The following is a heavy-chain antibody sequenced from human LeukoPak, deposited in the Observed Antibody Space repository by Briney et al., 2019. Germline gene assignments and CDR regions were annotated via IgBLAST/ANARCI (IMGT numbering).Heavy chain of an antibody. CDR2: IRYDGSNK. Sequence: GGSLRLSCAASGFTFSSYGMHWVRQAPGKGLEWVAFIRYDGSNKYYADSVKGRFTISRDNSRNTLYLQMNSLRAEDTAVYYCAKDLGYCSGGSCYPGWFDPWGQGTLVTVSS. CDR1: GFTFSSYG. J-gene: IGHJ5*02. CDR3: AKDLGYCSGGSCYPGWFDP. D-gene: IGHD2-15*01. V-gene: IGHV3-30*02.